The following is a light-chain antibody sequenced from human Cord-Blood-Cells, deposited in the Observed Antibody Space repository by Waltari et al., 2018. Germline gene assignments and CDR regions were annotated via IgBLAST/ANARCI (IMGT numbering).Light chain of an antibody. Sequence: DIQMTQSPSSLSASVGDRVTITCRASQSISSYLNWYQQKPGKAPKLLIYAASSLQSGVPSRCSGSGSGTDFTLTISSLQPEGFATYYCQQSYSTPYTFGRGTKLEIK. J-gene: IGKJ2*01. CDR1: QSISSY. CDR3: QQSYSTPYT. V-gene: IGKV1-39*01. CDR2: AAS.